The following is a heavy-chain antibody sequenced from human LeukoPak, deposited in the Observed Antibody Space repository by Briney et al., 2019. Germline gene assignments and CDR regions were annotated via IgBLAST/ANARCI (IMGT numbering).Heavy chain of an antibody. V-gene: IGHV3-48*01. J-gene: IGHJ4*02. Sequence: GGSLRLSCVASGFTFSSRDWMTWVRQAPGKGLEWVSYISSNGGSIYYADSVKGRFTISRDNAKNSLFLQMNSLRAEDTAVYYCARDGRGGATSDYWGQGTLVTVSS. D-gene: IGHD1-26*01. CDR2: ISSNGGSI. CDR1: GFTFSSRDW. CDR3: ARDGRGGATSDY.